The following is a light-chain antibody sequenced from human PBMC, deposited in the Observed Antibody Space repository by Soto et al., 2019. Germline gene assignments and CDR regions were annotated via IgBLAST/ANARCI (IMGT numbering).Light chain of an antibody. CDR2: GAS. V-gene: IGKV3-15*01. Sequence: EIVMTQSPATLSLSPGERATLSCRASQNINSDLAWYQQKPGQAPRLLIYGASTRATAFPARFSGSGSGTDFTLTITSLQSEDSAVYYCQHYYKWPLTFGGGTKVEIK. J-gene: IGKJ4*01. CDR1: QNINSD. CDR3: QHYYKWPLT.